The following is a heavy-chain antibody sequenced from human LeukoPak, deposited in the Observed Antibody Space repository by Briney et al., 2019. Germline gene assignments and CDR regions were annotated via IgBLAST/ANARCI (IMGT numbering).Heavy chain of an antibody. CDR2: ISYDGSNK. J-gene: IGHJ6*04. V-gene: IGHV3-30*04. CDR3: ARDRYFDWYVIGYYYYGMDV. D-gene: IGHD3-9*01. CDR1: GFTFSSYA. Sequence: PGGSLRLSCAASGFTFSSYAMHWVRQAPGKGLEWVAVISYDGSNKYYADSAKGRFTISRDNSKNTLYLQMNSLRAEDTAVYYCARDRYFDWYVIGYYYYGMDVWGKGTTVTVSS.